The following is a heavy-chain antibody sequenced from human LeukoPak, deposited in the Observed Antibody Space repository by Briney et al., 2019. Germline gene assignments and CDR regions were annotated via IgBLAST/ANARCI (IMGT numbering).Heavy chain of an antibody. V-gene: IGHV4-34*01. Sequence: SETLSLTCAVYGGSFSGYYWSWIRQPPGKGLEWIGEINHSGSTNYNPSLKSRVTISVDTSKNQFSLKLSSVTAADTAAYYCARGEYVLRFLEWLKYNWFDPWGQGTLVTVSS. CDR1: GGSFSGYY. J-gene: IGHJ5*02. CDR2: INHSGST. CDR3: ARGEYVLRFLEWLKYNWFDP. D-gene: IGHD3-3*01.